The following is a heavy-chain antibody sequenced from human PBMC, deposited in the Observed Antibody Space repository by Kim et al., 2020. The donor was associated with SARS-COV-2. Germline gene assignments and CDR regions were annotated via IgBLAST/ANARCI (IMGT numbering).Heavy chain of an antibody. V-gene: IGHV1-69*13. J-gene: IGHJ6*02. CDR1: GGTFSSYA. CDR3: ARRQHRRGYSYGYDYYYGMDV. CDR2: IIPIFGTA. D-gene: IGHD5-18*01. Sequence: SVKVSCKASGGTFSSYAISWVRQAPGQGLEWMGGIIPIFGTANYAQKFQGRVTITADESTSTAYMELSSLRSEDTAVYYCARRQHRRGYSYGYDYYYGMDVWGQGTTVTVSS.